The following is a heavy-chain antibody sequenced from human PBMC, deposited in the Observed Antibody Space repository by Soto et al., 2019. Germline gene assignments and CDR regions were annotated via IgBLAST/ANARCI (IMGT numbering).Heavy chain of an antibody. J-gene: IGHJ4*02. CDR2: IIPIFGTA. D-gene: IGHD6-6*01. Sequence: ASVKVSCKASGGTFSSYAISWVRQAPGQGLEWMGGIIPIFGTANYAQKFQGRVTITADESTSTAYMELGSLRSEDTAVYYCARGYIAARGFDYWGQGTLVTVSS. CDR3: ARGYIAARGFDY. CDR1: GGTFSSYA. V-gene: IGHV1-69*13.